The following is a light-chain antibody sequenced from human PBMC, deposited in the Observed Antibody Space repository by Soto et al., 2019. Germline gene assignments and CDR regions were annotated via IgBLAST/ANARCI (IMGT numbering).Light chain of an antibody. CDR3: SSYTSNSTLV. V-gene: IGLV2-14*01. CDR2: EVS. Sequence: QSVLTQPVSVSGSPGQSITISCTGTSRDVGAYNYVSWYQQHPDKAPKLMIFEVSDRPSGVSNRFSGSNSGNTASLTISGLQAEDEADYFCSSYTSNSTLVFGGGTKLTVL. J-gene: IGLJ3*02. CDR1: SRDVGAYNY.